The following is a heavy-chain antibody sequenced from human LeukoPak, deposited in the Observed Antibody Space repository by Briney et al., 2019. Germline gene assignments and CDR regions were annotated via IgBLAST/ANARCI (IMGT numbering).Heavy chain of an antibody. CDR2: INPNSDGT. Sequence: ASVKVSFKASGYSFTGYFMHWLRQAPAQGIAWVGWINPNSDGTNYAQRFQGRVTITRDTSITTAYMELSRLRSDDTAVYYCARDRRELRDDAFDIWGQGTMVTVSS. J-gene: IGHJ3*02. CDR1: GYSFTGYF. D-gene: IGHD1-26*01. CDR3: ARDRRELRDDAFDI. V-gene: IGHV1-2*02.